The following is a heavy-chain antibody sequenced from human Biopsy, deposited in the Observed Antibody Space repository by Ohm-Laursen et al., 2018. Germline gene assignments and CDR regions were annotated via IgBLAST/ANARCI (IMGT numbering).Heavy chain of an antibody. CDR2: RFHSGSP. V-gene: IGHV4-59*08. CDR3: VRLNRRGNIIFFDY. D-gene: IGHD3/OR15-3a*01. Sequence: TLPLTCTVSGGSITADFWTWIRQTPGERLEWIGYRFHSGSPMYNPSLKSRVTISVDTSKSQFSLTLTSVTAADTAVYYCVRLNRRGNIIFFDYWGRGTLVTVSS. CDR1: GGSITADF. J-gene: IGHJ4*02.